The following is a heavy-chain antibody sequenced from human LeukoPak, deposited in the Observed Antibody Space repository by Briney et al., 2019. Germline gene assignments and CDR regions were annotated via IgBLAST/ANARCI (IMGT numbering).Heavy chain of an antibody. CDR1: GFTFSNAW. CDR2: ISGSGGST. J-gene: IGHJ4*02. Sequence: GGSLRLSCAASGFTFSNAWMSCVRQAPGKGLEWVSAISGSGGSTYYADSVKGRFTISRDNSKNTLYLQMNSLRAEDTAVYYCTKVPGLTIFGVVITYYFDYWGQGTLVTVSS. D-gene: IGHD3-3*01. CDR3: TKVPGLTIFGVVITYYFDY. V-gene: IGHV3-23*01.